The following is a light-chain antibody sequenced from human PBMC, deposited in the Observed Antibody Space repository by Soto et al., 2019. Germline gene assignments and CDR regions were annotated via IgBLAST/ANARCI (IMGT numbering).Light chain of an antibody. Sequence: QSALTQPASVSGSPGQSITISCTGTSSDVGGYNFVSWYQQHPGKAPKLMIYDVNIRPSGISNRFSGSKSGNTASLTISGLQAEDEADYYCCSYASSSTRVIFGGGTKLTFL. CDR1: SSDVGGYNF. CDR2: DVN. CDR3: CSYASSSTRVI. J-gene: IGLJ2*01. V-gene: IGLV2-14*03.